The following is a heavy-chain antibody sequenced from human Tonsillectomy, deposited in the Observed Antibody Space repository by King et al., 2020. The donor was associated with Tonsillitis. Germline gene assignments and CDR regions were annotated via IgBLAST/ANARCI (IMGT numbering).Heavy chain of an antibody. CDR2: ISWNSGSI. Sequence: DVQLVESGGGLVQPGRSLRLSCAASGFTFDDYGMHWVRQAPGKGLEWVSGISWNSGSIGYADSVKGRFTISRDNAKNSLYLQMNSLRAEDTALYYCAKDRRYSSGWSTQYDMDVWGQGTTVTVSS. V-gene: IGHV3-9*01. CDR3: AKDRRYSSGWSTQYDMDV. D-gene: IGHD6-19*01. J-gene: IGHJ6*02. CDR1: GFTFDDYG.